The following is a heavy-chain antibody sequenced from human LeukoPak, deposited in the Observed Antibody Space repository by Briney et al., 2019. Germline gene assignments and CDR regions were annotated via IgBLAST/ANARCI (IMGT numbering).Heavy chain of an antibody. CDR2: IYPGDSDT. D-gene: IGHD4-17*01. Sequence: GEPLKISCKGSGYSFTSYWIGWVRQMPGKGLEWMGIIYPGDSDTRYSPSFQGQVTISADKSTSTAHLQWSSLKASDTAMYYCARPDTVTPNYFDYWGQGTLVTVSS. J-gene: IGHJ4*02. V-gene: IGHV5-51*01. CDR3: ARPDTVTPNYFDY. CDR1: GYSFTSYW.